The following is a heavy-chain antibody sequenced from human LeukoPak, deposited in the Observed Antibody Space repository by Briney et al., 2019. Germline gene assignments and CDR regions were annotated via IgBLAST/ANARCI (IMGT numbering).Heavy chain of an antibody. CDR1: GGSISSGSYY. Sequence: SQTLSLTCTVSGGSISSGSYYWSWIRQPAGKGLEWIGRIYTSGSTSYNPSLKSRVTISVDTSKNQFSLKLSSVTAADTAVYYCARDSKQLVLANLNYYYYYMDVWGKGTTVTVSS. J-gene: IGHJ6*03. CDR2: IYTSGST. D-gene: IGHD6-6*01. CDR3: ARDSKQLVLANLNYYYYYMDV. V-gene: IGHV4-61*02.